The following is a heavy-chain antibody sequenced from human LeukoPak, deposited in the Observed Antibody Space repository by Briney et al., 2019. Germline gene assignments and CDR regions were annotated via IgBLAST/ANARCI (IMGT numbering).Heavy chain of an antibody. V-gene: IGHV3-30*18. CDR2: ISYDGSNK. CDR1: GFTFSSHV. CDR3: AKDSGGYTYVFDY. D-gene: IGHD5-18*01. Sequence: PGRPLRLSCAASGFTFSSHVMHWVRQAAGKGPEWVAVISYDGSNKYYADSVKGRFTISRDNSKNTLYLQMNSLRAEDTAVYYCAKDSGGYTYVFDYWGQGTLVTVSS. J-gene: IGHJ4*02.